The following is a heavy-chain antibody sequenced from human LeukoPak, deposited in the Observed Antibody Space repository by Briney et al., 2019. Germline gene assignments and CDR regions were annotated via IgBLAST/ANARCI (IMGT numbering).Heavy chain of an antibody. CDR1: GFPLSSYA. D-gene: IGHD2-21*01. V-gene: IGHV3-23*01. Sequence: GGSPRLSCAASGFPLSSYAMSWVRQAPGKGLEWVSATSSSDAGTYYADSVRGRFTISRDNSKNTLYLQMNSLRVEDAAVYYCARAPVTSCRGAYCYPFDYWGQGTLVTVSS. CDR3: ARAPVTSCRGAYCYPFDY. J-gene: IGHJ4*02. CDR2: TSSSDAGT.